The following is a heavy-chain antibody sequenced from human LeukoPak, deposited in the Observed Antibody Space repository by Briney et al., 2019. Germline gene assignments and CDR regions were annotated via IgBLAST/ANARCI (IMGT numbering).Heavy chain of an antibody. CDR2: IYHSGST. Sequence: SETLSLTCAVSGGSISSGGYSWSWIRQPPGKGLEWIGYIYHSGSTYYNPSLKSRVTISVDRSKNQFSLKLSSVTAADTAVYYCARDGGYCSSTSCRGSDLGYYGMDVWGQGTTVTVSS. CDR3: ARDGGYCSSTSCRGSDLGYYGMDV. J-gene: IGHJ6*02. V-gene: IGHV4-30-2*01. CDR1: GGSISSGGYS. D-gene: IGHD2-2*01.